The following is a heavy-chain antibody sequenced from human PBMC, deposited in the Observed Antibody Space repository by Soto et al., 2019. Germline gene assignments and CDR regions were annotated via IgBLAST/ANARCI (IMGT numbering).Heavy chain of an antibody. Sequence: SETLSLTCTVSGGSVRDGSYYWAWFRQPPGKGLEWIGHIYHSGSTIYNPSLKSRVTISIDTSKSQFSLNLHSMTAADTAVYYCAGYNWNYYFDPWGQGTLVTVSS. CDR1: GGSVRDGSYY. J-gene: IGHJ5*02. CDR2: IYHSGST. V-gene: IGHV4-61*01. D-gene: IGHD1-7*01. CDR3: AGYNWNYYFDP.